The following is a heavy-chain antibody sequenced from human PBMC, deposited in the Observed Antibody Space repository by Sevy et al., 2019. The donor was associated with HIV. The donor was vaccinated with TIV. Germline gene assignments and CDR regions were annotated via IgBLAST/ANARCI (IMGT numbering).Heavy chain of an antibody. CDR3: ARALADWGSFHYSS. Sequence: GGSLRFSFAASGFTFATYGMTWVGRAPGKGLEWVAYIKQDGTDKYYVDFVRGRFAISRDNAKNSLYLHMSGLRAEDTAVYYCARALADWGSFHYSSWGRGTLVTVSS. V-gene: IGHV3-7*01. CDR2: IKQDGTDK. D-gene: IGHD3-16*02. CDR1: GFTFATYG. J-gene: IGHJ4*02.